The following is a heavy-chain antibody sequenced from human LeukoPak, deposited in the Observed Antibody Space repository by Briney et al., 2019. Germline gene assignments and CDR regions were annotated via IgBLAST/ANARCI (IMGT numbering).Heavy chain of an antibody. Sequence: SETLSLTCTVSGGSISSYSWSWIRQPPGKGLEWIGYIYSSGRTNHNPSLKSRVTISVSTSRNQFSLKLSSVTAADTAVYYCAGSSWYRQFDYWGQGTLVTVSS. CDR2: IYSSGRT. J-gene: IGHJ4*02. CDR1: GGSISSYS. CDR3: AGSSWYRQFDY. D-gene: IGHD6-13*01. V-gene: IGHV4-59*08.